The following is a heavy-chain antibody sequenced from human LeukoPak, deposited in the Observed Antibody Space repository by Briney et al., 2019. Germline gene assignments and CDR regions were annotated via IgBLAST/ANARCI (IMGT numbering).Heavy chain of an antibody. Sequence: PSETLSLTCAAYGGSFSGYYWSWIRQPPGKGLEWIGEINHSGSTNYNPSLKSRVTISVDTSKNQFSLKLSSVTAADTAVYYCARGHPHLHYDFWSGSHDRYYYYMDVWGKGTTVTISS. D-gene: IGHD3-3*01. V-gene: IGHV4-34*01. CDR1: GGSFSGYY. J-gene: IGHJ6*03. CDR2: INHSGST. CDR3: ARGHPHLHYDFWSGSHDRYYYYMDV.